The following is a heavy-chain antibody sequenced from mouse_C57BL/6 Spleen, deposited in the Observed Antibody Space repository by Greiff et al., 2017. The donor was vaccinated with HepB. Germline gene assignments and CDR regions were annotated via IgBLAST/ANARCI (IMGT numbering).Heavy chain of an antibody. CDR2: IYPGDGDT. Sequence: VQLVESGPELVKPGASVKISCKASGYAFSSSWMNWVKQRPGKGLEWIGRIYPGDGDTNYNGKFKGKATLTADKSSSTAYMQLSSLTSEDSAVYFCARGANWNYYAMDYWGQGTSVTVSS. CDR3: ARGANWNYYAMDY. CDR1: GYAFSSSW. J-gene: IGHJ4*01. V-gene: IGHV1-82*01. D-gene: IGHD4-1*01.